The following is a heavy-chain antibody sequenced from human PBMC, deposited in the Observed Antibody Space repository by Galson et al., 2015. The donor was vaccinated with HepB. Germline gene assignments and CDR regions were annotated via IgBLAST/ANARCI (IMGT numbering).Heavy chain of an antibody. Sequence: SLRLSCAASGFTFSDYYMTWIRQAPGKGLEWVSYISSTGGYTNYADSVKGRFTISRDNAKNSLYLQMNSLRAEDTAVYYCARGEYYFDYWGQGTLVTVSS. J-gene: IGHJ4*02. V-gene: IGHV3-11*06. CDR3: ARGEYYFDY. CDR2: ISSTGGYT. D-gene: IGHD3-16*01. CDR1: GFTFSDYY.